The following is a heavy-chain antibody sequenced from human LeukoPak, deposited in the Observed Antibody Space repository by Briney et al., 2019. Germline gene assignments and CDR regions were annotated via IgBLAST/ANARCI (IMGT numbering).Heavy chain of an antibody. V-gene: IGHV1-18*01. CDR2: ISAYNGNT. J-gene: IGHJ5*02. Sequence: ASVKVSCKASGYTFTSYGISWVRQAPGQGLEWMGWISAYNGNTNYAQKLQGRVTMTTDTSTSTAYMELRSLRSDDTAVYYCARTRPRGTERYHDFWSGYYSWFDPWGQGTLVTVSS. CDR1: GYTFTSYG. D-gene: IGHD3-3*01. CDR3: ARTRPRGTERYHDFWSGYYSWFDP.